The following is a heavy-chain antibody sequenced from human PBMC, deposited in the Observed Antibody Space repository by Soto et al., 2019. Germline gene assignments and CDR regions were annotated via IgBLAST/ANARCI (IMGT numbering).Heavy chain of an antibody. J-gene: IGHJ3*02. CDR1: GYNFILHG. CDR3: ARVWYDGNSGAFDI. CDR2: ISAYNGNT. Sequence: QGQLVQSVGEVKKPGASLKVSCKASGYNFILHGISWVRQAPGQGLEWMGWISAYNGNTNYAQNFQDRVTMTTDPSTSTVNMELRSLRSDDTAVDYCARVWYDGNSGAFDIWGQGTKVTVSS. D-gene: IGHD3-10*01. V-gene: IGHV1-18*01.